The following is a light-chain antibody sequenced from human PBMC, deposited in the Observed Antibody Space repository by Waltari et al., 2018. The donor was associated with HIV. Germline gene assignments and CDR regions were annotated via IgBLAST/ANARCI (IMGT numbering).Light chain of an antibody. CDR3: CSYAGRYSWV. V-gene: IGLV2-11*01. Sequence: QSALTQPRSVSGSPGQSVTISCTGTSSGVGDYHHVYWYQQHPDKAPKLMIFDVSKRPSGVPDRFSGSKSGNTASLTISGLRAEDEADYYCCSYAGRYSWVFGGGTKLTVL. CDR2: DVS. J-gene: IGLJ3*02. CDR1: SSGVGDYHH.